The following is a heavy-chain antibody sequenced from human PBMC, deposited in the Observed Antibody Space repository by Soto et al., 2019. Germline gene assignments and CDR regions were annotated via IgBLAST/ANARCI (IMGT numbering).Heavy chain of an antibody. CDR3: ARDRSWFGESLGGGDY. J-gene: IGHJ4*02. D-gene: IGHD3-10*01. CDR1: GFTFSSYW. V-gene: IGHV3-7*03. Sequence: GGSLRLSXAASGFTFSSYWMSWVRQAPGKGLEWVANIKQDGSEKYYVDSVKGRFTISRDNAKNSLYLQMNSLRAEDTAVYYCARDRSWFGESLGGGDYWGQGTLVTVSS. CDR2: IKQDGSEK.